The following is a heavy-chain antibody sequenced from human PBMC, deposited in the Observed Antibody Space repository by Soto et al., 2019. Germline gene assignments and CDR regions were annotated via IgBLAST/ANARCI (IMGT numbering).Heavy chain of an antibody. CDR1: GGSISSGGYS. J-gene: IGHJ4*02. D-gene: IGHD1-1*01. V-gene: IGHV4-30-2*01. CDR3: ARRTTVGHYFDY. Sequence: SETLSLTCAVSGGSISSGGYSWSWIRQPPGKGLEWIGYIYHSGSTYYNPSLKSRVTISVDRSKNQFSLKLSSVTAADTAVYYCARRTTVGHYFDYWGQGTLVTVSS. CDR2: IYHSGST.